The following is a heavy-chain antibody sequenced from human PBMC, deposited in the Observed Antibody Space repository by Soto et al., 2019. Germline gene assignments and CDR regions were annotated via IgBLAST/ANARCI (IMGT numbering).Heavy chain of an antibody. V-gene: IGHV4-39*02. CDR3: ARDELSVTYPPVHYEMDV. CDR1: GGSISDYY. CDR2: IFYSGST. Sequence: SETLSLTCTVSGGSISDYYWAWIRLPPGKGLEWIGSIFYSGSTYYNPSLKSRVTISVDTSKNQFSLTLTSVTAADTAVYYCARDELSVTYPPVHYEMDVWGQGTTVTVSS. D-gene: IGHD2-21*02. J-gene: IGHJ6*02.